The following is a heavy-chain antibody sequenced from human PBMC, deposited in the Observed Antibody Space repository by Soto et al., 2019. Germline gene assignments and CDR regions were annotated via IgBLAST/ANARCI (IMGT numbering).Heavy chain of an antibody. Sequence: SGPTLVNPTQTLTLTCTFSGFSLSTSGMCVSWIRQPPGKALEWLALIDWDDDKYYSTSLKTRLTISKDTSKNQVVLTMTNMDPVDTATYYCARMFRGVMGHDAFDIWGQGTMVTVSS. J-gene: IGHJ3*02. V-gene: IGHV2-70*01. CDR2: IDWDDDK. CDR1: GFSLSTSGMC. CDR3: ARMFRGVMGHDAFDI. D-gene: IGHD3-16*01.